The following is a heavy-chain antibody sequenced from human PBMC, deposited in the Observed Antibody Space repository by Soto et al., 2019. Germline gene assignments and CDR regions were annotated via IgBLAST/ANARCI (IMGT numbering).Heavy chain of an antibody. V-gene: IGHV4-59*08. Sequence: SETLSLTCSVSGGSMSNYYWSWIRQPPGKGLEWIGYIYYSGSTNYNPSLKSRVTISVDTSKNQFSLKLTSVTAADTAVYYCASHLRPGSSSWYRVAVWGQGTLVTVSS. J-gene: IGHJ1*01. D-gene: IGHD6-13*01. CDR1: GGSMSNYY. CDR2: IYYSGST. CDR3: ASHLRPGSSSWYRVAV.